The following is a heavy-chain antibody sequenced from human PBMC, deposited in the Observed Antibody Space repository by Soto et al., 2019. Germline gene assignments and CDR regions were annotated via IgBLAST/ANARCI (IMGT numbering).Heavy chain of an antibody. CDR1: GFTFSSYA. D-gene: IGHD3-22*01. Sequence: GGSLRLSCAASGFTFSSYAMSWVRQAPGKGLEWVSAISGSGGSTYYADSVKGRFTISRDNSKNTLYLQMNSLRAEDTAVYYCAKAWYYDSSGYSSEIYYYYGMDVWGQGTTVTVSS. J-gene: IGHJ6*02. V-gene: IGHV3-23*01. CDR3: AKAWYYDSSGYSSEIYYYYGMDV. CDR2: ISGSGGST.